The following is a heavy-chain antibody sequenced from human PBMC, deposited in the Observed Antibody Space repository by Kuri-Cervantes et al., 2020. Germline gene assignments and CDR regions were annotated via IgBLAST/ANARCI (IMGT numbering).Heavy chain of an antibody. Sequence: SQTLSLTCAVYGGSFSGYYWSWIRQPPGKGLEWIGEINHSGSTNYNPSLKSRVTISVDTSKHQFSLKLSSVTAADTAVYYCARGVLYYDFWSGYYGPRVFDYWGQGTLVTVSS. CDR3: ARGVLYYDFWSGYYGPRVFDY. D-gene: IGHD3-3*01. CDR1: GGSFSGYY. V-gene: IGHV4-34*01. J-gene: IGHJ4*02. CDR2: INHSGST.